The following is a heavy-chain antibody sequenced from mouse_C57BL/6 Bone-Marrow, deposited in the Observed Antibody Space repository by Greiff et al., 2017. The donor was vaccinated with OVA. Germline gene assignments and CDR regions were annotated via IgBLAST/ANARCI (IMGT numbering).Heavy chain of an antibody. V-gene: IGHV1-72*01. CDR1: GSHLPLHS. Sequence: QVQLQQTGAEFVKPGASVKLSCKASGSHLPLHSMHWVKQRPGRGLEWIGRIDPNSGGTKYNEKFKSKATLTVDKPSSTAYMQLSSLTSEDSAVYYCARRYYGSFDYWGQGTTLTVSS. CDR2: IDPNSGGT. D-gene: IGHD1-1*01. CDR3: ARRYYGSFDY. J-gene: IGHJ2*01.